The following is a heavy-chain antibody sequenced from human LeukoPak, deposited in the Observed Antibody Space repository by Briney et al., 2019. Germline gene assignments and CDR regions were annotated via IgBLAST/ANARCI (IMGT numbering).Heavy chain of an antibody. CDR1: GGSITTSSYY. Sequence: SETLSLTCDVSGGSITTSSYYWGWISQPPGKGMEWNGIMYYSGSTYYNTSLKGRVTISVATSKHQSSLKLSSVTASDTAVYYCAIAFRARYFDLWGRGTLVTVSS. V-gene: IGHV4-39*01. D-gene: IGHD2-15*01. J-gene: IGHJ2*01. CDR3: AIAFRARYFDL. CDR2: MYYSGST.